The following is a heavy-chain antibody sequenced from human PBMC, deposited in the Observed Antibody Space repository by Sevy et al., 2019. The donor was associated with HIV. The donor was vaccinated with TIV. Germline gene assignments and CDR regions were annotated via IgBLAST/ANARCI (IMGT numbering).Heavy chain of an antibody. Sequence: GGSLRLSCTASGFTFGDYAMSWFRQAPGKGLEWVGFIRSKDYGGTTEYAASVKGRFTISRDDSKSIAYLQMNSLKTEDTAVYYCTRDRGRLQGYYFDYWGQGTLVTVSS. CDR2: IRSKDYGGTT. CDR1: GFTFGDYA. CDR3: TRDRGRLQGYYFDY. J-gene: IGHJ4*02. V-gene: IGHV3-49*03. D-gene: IGHD4-4*01.